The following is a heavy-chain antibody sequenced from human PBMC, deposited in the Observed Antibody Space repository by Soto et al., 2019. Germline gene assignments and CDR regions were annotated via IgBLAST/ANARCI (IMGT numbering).Heavy chain of an antibody. CDR1: GFTFSTYG. D-gene: IGHD1-26*01. Sequence: QVQLVESGGGVVQPERSLRLSCAASGFTFSTYGMHWVRQAPGKGLEWVAVIWYDGSNKYYADSVTGRFTISRDNSKSTLYLQMNSLRAEDTAVYYCARDRLLGNSFDYWGQGSLVTVSS. V-gene: IGHV3-33*01. CDR3: ARDRLLGNSFDY. CDR2: IWYDGSNK. J-gene: IGHJ4*02.